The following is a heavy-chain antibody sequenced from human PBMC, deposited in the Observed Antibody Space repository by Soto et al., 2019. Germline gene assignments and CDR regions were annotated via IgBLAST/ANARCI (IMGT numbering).Heavy chain of an antibody. J-gene: IGHJ6*02. CDR3: ASEAGYDSSGYYPNYGMDV. V-gene: IGHV4-39*01. Sequence: SETLSLTCTVSGGSISSSSYYWGWIRQPPGKGLEWIGSIYYSGSTYYNPSLKRRVTISVDTSKNQFSLKLSSVTAADTAVYYCASEAGYDSSGYYPNYGMDVWGQGTTVTVSS. CDR2: IYYSGST. CDR1: GGSISSSSYY. D-gene: IGHD3-22*01.